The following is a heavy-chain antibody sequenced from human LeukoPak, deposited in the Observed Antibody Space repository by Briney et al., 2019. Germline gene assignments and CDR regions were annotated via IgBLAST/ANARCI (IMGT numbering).Heavy chain of an antibody. Sequence: EASVKVSCKASGYTFTSYGISWVRQAPGQGLEWMGWISAYNGNTNYAQKLQGRVTMTTDTSTSTAYMELRSLRSDDTAVYYCARKWELHPGSWFDPWGQGTLVTVSS. CDR3: ARKWELHPGSWFDP. D-gene: IGHD1-26*01. V-gene: IGHV1-18*01. CDR2: ISAYNGNT. J-gene: IGHJ5*02. CDR1: GYTFTSYG.